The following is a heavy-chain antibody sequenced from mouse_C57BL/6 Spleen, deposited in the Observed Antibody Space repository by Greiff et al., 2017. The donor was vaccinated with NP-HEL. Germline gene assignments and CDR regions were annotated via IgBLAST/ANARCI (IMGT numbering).Heavy chain of an antibody. CDR3: ARVGDSSYAMDY. CDR2: IYPGDGDT. J-gene: IGHJ4*01. CDR1: GYAFSSSR. V-gene: IGHV1-82*01. Sequence: VQGVESGPELVKPGASVKISCKASGYAFSSSRMNWVKQRPGKGLEWIGRIYPGDGDTNYNGKFKGKATLTADKSSSTAYMQLSSLTSEDSAVYFCARVGDSSYAMDYWGQGTSVTVSS. D-gene: IGHD3-3*01.